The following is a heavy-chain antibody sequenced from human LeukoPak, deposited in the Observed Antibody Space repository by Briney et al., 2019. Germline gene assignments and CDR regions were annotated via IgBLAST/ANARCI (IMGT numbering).Heavy chain of an antibody. CDR2: ISYDGSNK. Sequence: GGSLRLSCAASGFTVSSNYMSWVRQAPGKGLEWVAVISYDGSNKYYADSVKGRFTISRDNSKNTLYLQMNSLRAEDTAVYYCARSRPGDHGDAFDIWGQGTMVTVSS. CDR1: GFTVSSNY. CDR3: ARSRPGDHGDAFDI. J-gene: IGHJ3*02. D-gene: IGHD1-14*01. V-gene: IGHV3-30-3*01.